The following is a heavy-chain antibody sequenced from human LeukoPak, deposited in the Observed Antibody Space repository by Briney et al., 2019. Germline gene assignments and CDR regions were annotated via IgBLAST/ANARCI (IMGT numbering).Heavy chain of an antibody. J-gene: IGHJ4*02. CDR1: GGSFSGYY. CDR3: ARTTYDALSDY. CDR2: INHSGST. V-gene: IGHV4-34*01. D-gene: IGHD2/OR15-2a*01. Sequence: PSETLSLTCAVYGGSFSGYYWSWIRQPPGKGLEWIGEINHSGSTNYNPSPKSRVTISVDTSKNQFSLKLSSVTAADTAVYYCARTTYDALSDYWGQGTLVTVSS.